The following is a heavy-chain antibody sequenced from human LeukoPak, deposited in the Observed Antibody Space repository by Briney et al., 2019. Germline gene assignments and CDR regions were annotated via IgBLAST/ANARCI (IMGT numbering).Heavy chain of an antibody. J-gene: IGHJ4*02. CDR3: AREWYFDY. D-gene: IGHD1-26*01. V-gene: IGHV4-34*01. CDR1: GGSFSGYY. Sequence: SETLSLTCAVYGGSFSGYYWSWVRQPPGKGLEWVGEINHSGSTNYNPSLKSRVTISVDTSKNQFSLKLSSVTAADTAVYYCAREWYFDYWGQGTLVTVSS. CDR2: INHSGST.